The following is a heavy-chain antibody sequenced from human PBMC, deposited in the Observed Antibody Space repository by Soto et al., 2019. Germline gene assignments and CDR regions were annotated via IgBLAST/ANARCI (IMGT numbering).Heavy chain of an antibody. CDR1: GGTFSRYT. J-gene: IGHJ5*02. D-gene: IGHD3-10*01. CDR3: AIGSTLVRGAPSWFDP. CDR2: IIPIAAIA. V-gene: IGHV1-69*02. Sequence: QVQLVQSGAEVKKPGSSVKVSCKASGGTFSRYTINWVRQAPGQGLEWMGRIIPIAAIANYTQKFQGRVTITVDKSSTTAYMELSSLRSDDTAVYYCAIGSTLVRGAPSWFDPWGQGTLVTVSS.